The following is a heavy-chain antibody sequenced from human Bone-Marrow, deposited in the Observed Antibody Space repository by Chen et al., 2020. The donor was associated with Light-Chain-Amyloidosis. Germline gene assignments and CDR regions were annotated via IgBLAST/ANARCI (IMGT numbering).Heavy chain of an antibody. CDR2: ICPDDSDA. CDR1: GYTFPNYW. CDR3: ASRGDGYCFGY. D-gene: IGHD3-10*01. J-gene: IGHJ4*02. Sequence: EVQLEQSGPEVKKPGESLKISCKGSGYTFPNYWIGWVRQMPGKGLEWMGVICPDDSDAEYSRSFEGQETISAEKSLTGVDQQWRSLKASDTARYFCASRGDGYCFGYWGQRALVTVSS. V-gene: IGHV5-51*01.